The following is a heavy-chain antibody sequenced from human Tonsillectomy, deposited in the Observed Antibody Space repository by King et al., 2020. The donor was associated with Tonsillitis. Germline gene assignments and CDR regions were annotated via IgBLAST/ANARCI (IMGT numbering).Heavy chain of an antibody. J-gene: IGHJ3*02. CDR1: GGSISGSSYY. CDR3: ARRVVVVAATDAFDI. V-gene: IGHV4-39*01. D-gene: IGHD2-15*01. Sequence: QLQESGPGLVKPSETLSLTCTVSGGSISGSSYYWGWIRQPPGKGLEWIGTIYYSGSTYYNPSLKSRVTISVDTSKNQFSLKLSSVTAADTAVYYCARRVVVVAATDAFDIWGQGTMVTVSS. CDR2: IYYSGST.